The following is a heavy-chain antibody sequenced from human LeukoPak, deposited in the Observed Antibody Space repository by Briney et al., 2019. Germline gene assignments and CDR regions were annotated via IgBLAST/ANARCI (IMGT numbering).Heavy chain of an antibody. D-gene: IGHD3-3*01. CDR3: ARDFWSGYAFDY. Sequence: ASVKVSCKASGYTFTSYYMHWVRQAPGQGLEWMGIINPSGGSTSYAQKFQGRVTMTGDTSTSTVYMELSSLRSEDTAVYYCARDFWSGYAFDYWGQGTLVTVSS. CDR1: GYTFTSYY. CDR2: INPSGGST. V-gene: IGHV1-46*01. J-gene: IGHJ4*02.